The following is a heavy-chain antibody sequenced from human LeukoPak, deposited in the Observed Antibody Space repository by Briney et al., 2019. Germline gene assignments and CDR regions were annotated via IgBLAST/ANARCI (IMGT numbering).Heavy chain of an antibody. V-gene: IGHV3-15*07. CDR3: STLTSRGLSDS. Sequence: PGGSLRLSCAASGFTFSSYWMNWVRQAPGKGLEWVGRIKSKADGETIDYAAPVKGRFTFSRGDSKNMLYLQMNSLKSEDTAVYYCSTLTSRGLSDSWGQGTLVTVSS. J-gene: IGHJ4*02. CDR2: IKSKADGETI. CDR1: GFTFSSYW. D-gene: IGHD1-20*01.